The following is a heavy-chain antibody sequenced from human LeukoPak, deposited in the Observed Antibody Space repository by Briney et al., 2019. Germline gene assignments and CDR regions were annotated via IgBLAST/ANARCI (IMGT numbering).Heavy chain of an antibody. CDR2: IKQDGSGK. CDR3: AREVWGPEY. V-gene: IGHV3-7*01. J-gene: IGHJ4*02. CDR1: GFTFTKYW. Sequence: GGSLRLSCAASGFTFTKYWMTWVRQAPGKGLEWVGNIKQDGSGKNYMDSVKGRFTISRDNTKNSVYLQMSSLRAEDTAVYYCAREVWGPEYWGQGTLVTVSS. D-gene: IGHD1-14*01.